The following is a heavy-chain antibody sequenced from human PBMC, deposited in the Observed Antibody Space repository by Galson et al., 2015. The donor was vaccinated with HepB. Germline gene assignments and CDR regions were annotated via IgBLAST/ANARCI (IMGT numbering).Heavy chain of an antibody. V-gene: IGHV5-51*01. CDR2: IYPGESDT. CDR3: ARYYSGYEDGMDV. D-gene: IGHD3-10*01. Sequence: QSGAEVKKPGESLKISCKGSGYRFTTYWIGWVRKMPGKGLEWMGIIYPGESDTRYSPSFQGQVTISADKSISTAYLQWSSLKASDTAMYYCARYYSGYEDGMDVWGQGTTVTVSS. CDR1: GYRFTTYW. J-gene: IGHJ6*02.